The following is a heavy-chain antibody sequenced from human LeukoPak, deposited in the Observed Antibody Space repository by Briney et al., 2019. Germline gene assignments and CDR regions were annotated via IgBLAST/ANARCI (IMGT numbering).Heavy chain of an antibody. D-gene: IGHD6-19*01. CDR2: ISSSSSYI. J-gene: IGHJ4*02. Sequence: GGSLRLSCAASGFTFSSYSMNWVRPAPGKGLGWVSSISSSSSYIYYADSVKGRFTISRDNAKNSLYLQMNSLRAEDTAVYYCARDPGIAVAGTFDYWGQGTLVTVSS. V-gene: IGHV3-21*01. CDR3: ARDPGIAVAGTFDY. CDR1: GFTFSSYS.